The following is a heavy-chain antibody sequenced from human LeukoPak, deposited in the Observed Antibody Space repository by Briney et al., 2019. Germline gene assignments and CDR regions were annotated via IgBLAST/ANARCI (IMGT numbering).Heavy chain of an antibody. Sequence: PSETLSLTCTVSGGSISSSSYYWGWIRQPPGKGLEWIGSIYYSGSTYYNPSLKSRVTISVDTSKNQFSLKLSSVTAADTAVYYCARILSYYDFWSGYYPAYGMDVWGQGTTVTVSS. J-gene: IGHJ6*02. CDR1: GGSISSSSYY. CDR2: IYYSGST. V-gene: IGHV4-39*01. D-gene: IGHD3-3*01. CDR3: ARILSYYDFWSGYYPAYGMDV.